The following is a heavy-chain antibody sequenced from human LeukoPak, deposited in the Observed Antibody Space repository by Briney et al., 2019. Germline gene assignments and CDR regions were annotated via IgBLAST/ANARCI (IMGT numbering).Heavy chain of an antibody. Sequence: SGGSLRLSCAASGFTFSNSWMSWVRQAPGKGLEWVAVISYDGSNKYYADSVKGRFTISRDNSKNTLYLQMNSLRAEDTAVYYCGYIDYWGQGTLVTVSS. V-gene: IGHV3-30*03. CDR1: GFTFSNSW. J-gene: IGHJ4*02. CDR2: ISYDGSNK. CDR3: GYIDY. D-gene: IGHD5-12*01.